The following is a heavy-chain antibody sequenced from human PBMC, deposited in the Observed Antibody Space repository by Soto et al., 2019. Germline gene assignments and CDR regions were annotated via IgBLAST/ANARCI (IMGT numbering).Heavy chain of an antibody. Sequence: SETLSLTCAVYGGSFSGYYWSWIRQPPGKGLEWIGEINHSGSTNYNPSLKSRVTISLDTSKNQFSLKLSSVTAADTAVYYCARDSNWNPFDYWGQGTLVTVSS. CDR1: GGSFSGYY. CDR2: INHSGST. J-gene: IGHJ4*02. V-gene: IGHV4-34*01. CDR3: ARDSNWNPFDY. D-gene: IGHD1-20*01.